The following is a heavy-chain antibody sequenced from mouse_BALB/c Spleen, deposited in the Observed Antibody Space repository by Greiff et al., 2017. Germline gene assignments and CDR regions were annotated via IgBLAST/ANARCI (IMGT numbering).Heavy chain of an antibody. CDR1: GFSLTGYG. CDR2: IWGDGST. D-gene: IGHD2-3*01. V-gene: IGHV2-6-7*01. Sequence: VKLVESGPGLVAPSQSLSITCTVSGFSLTGYGVNWVRQPPGKGLEWLGMIWGDGSTDYNSALKSRLSISKDNSKSQVFLKMNSLQTDDTARYYCARGGYYVYYAMDYWGQGTSVTVSS. J-gene: IGHJ4*01. CDR3: ARGGYYVYYAMDY.